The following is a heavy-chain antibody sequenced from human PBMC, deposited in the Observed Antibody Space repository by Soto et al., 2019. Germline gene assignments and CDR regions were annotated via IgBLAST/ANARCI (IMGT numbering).Heavy chain of an antibody. CDR1: GFTFSSYA. Sequence: GGSLRLSCAASGFTFSSYAMHWVRQAPGKGLEWVAVISYDGSNKYYADSVKGRFTISRDNSKNTLYLQMNSLRAEDTAVYYCARDERLRFLEWLPAPSYNYYGMDVWGQGTTVTVSS. J-gene: IGHJ6*02. D-gene: IGHD3-3*01. V-gene: IGHV3-30-3*01. CDR3: ARDERLRFLEWLPAPSYNYYGMDV. CDR2: ISYDGSNK.